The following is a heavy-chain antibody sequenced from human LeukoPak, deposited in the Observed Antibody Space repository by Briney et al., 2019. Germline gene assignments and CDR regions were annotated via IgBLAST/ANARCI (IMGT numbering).Heavy chain of an antibody. V-gene: IGHV3-30*04. J-gene: IGHJ5*02. D-gene: IGHD1-26*01. Sequence: GGSLRLSCAASGFTFSSYAMHWVRQAPGKGLEWVAVISYDGSNKYYADSVKGRFTISRDNSKNTLYLQMNSLRAEDTAVYYCAKSGSTRGLTNWFDPWGQGTLVTVSS. CDR1: GFTFSSYA. CDR3: AKSGSTRGLTNWFDP. CDR2: ISYDGSNK.